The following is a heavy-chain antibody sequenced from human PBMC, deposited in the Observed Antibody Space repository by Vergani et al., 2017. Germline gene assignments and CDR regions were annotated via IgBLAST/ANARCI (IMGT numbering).Heavy chain of an antibody. CDR2: IRYDDSRSK. CDR3: AKDFVPGRAFDI. V-gene: IGHV3-30*02. Sequence: QVKRVESGGGVVQPGESLKLSCEASTSGFTLNNSNMHWVRKAPGKGLEWVAFIRYDDSRSKYYAASVQGRFIISRDNSKNSVFLQMNSLRPEDTALYYCAKDFVPGRAFDIWGQGTMVTVSS. CDR1: GFTLNNSN. J-gene: IGHJ3*02.